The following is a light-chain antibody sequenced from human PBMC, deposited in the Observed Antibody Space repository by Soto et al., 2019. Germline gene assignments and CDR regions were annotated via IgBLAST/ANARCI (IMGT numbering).Light chain of an antibody. Sequence: QSVLTQPASVSGSPGQSITISCAGTSGDIGGYNYVSWYQQHPGEAPKVMIYEVSNRPSGVSNRFSGSKSGNTASLTISGLQAEDEADYYCSSYTSSSTLYVXGTGTSSPS. J-gene: IGLJ1*01. V-gene: IGLV2-14*01. CDR2: EVS. CDR3: SSYTSSSTLYV. CDR1: SGDIGGYNY.